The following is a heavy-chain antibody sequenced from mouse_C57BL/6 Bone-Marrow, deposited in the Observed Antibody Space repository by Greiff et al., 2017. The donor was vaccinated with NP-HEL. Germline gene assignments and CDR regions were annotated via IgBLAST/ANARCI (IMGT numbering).Heavy chain of an antibody. CDR2: INPSNGGT. Sequence: QVQLQQPGTEPVKPGASVKLSCKASGYTFTSYWMHWVKQRPGQGLEWIGNINPSNGGTNYNEKFKSKATLTVDKSSSTAYMQLSSLTSEDSAVYYCAREGYYGSSYWYFDVWGTGTTVTVSS. CDR1: GYTFTSYW. CDR3: AREGYYGSSYWYFDV. J-gene: IGHJ1*03. V-gene: IGHV1-53*01. D-gene: IGHD1-1*01.